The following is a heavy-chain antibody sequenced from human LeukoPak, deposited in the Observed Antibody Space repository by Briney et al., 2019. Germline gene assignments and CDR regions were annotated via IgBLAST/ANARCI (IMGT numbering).Heavy chain of an antibody. V-gene: IGHV4-34*01. CDR2: IYHSGTT. CDR3: ARVGSGSYLVPFDY. J-gene: IGHJ4*02. Sequence: PSETLSLTCAVYGGSFSGYYWSWIRQPPGKGLEWIGEIYHSGTTNYNPSLKSRVTISVDKSKNQFSPRLNSVTAADTAVYYCARVGSGSYLVPFDYWGQGTLVTVSS. D-gene: IGHD1-26*01. CDR1: GGSFSGYY.